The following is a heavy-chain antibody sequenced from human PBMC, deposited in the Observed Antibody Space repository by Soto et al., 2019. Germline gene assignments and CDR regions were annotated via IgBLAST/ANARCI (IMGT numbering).Heavy chain of an antibody. D-gene: IGHD2-15*01. V-gene: IGHV1-18*01. CDR1: GYTFTSYG. CDR3: ARGWAGYCSGGSCPIDY. Sequence: QVQLVQSGAEVKKPGASVKVSCKASGYTFTSYGISWVRQAPGQGLEWMGWISAYNGNTNYAQKLQGRVTMTTDTSTSTAYMELRSQRSDDTAVYYCARGWAGYCSGGSCPIDYWGQGTLVTVSS. J-gene: IGHJ4*02. CDR2: ISAYNGNT.